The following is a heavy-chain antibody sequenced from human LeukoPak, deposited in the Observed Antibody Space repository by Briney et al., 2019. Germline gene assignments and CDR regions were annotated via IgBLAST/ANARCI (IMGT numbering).Heavy chain of an antibody. Sequence: PSETLSLTRTVFGDSISGSKYFWGWIRQPPGKGLEWIGNFYSGGSTYYNPSLKRRVAISEDTSGKQFSLRLGSVTAADTAVYFCARVGSGLNLYYFDYWGQGILVTVSS. CDR1: GDSISGSKYF. CDR2: FYSGGST. J-gene: IGHJ4*02. D-gene: IGHD3-3*01. V-gene: IGHV4-39*07. CDR3: ARVGSGLNLYYFDY.